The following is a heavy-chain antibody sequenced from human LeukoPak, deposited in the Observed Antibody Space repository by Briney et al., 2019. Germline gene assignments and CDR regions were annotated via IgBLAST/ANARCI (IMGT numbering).Heavy chain of an antibody. J-gene: IGHJ4*02. CDR1: GFNFDTHA. D-gene: IGHD5-18*01. Sequence: GGSLRLSCAASGFNFDTHAMSWVRQAPGKGLEWVSGINGNGASTYYSDSVKGRFTISRDNSKNTLYLQMSTLRAEDTAVYYCAEDQGYSYYYLDYWGQGTLVTVSS. CDR2: INGNGAST. CDR3: AEDQGYSYYYLDY. V-gene: IGHV3-23*01.